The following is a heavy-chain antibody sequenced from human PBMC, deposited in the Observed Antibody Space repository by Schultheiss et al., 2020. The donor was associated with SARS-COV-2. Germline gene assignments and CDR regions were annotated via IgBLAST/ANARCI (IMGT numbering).Heavy chain of an antibody. V-gene: IGHV3-30-3*01. D-gene: IGHD1-26*01. CDR1: GFTFSSYD. CDR3: ARVYSVTAFDY. CDR2: ISYDGSNK. Sequence: GESLKISCATSGFTFSSYDIYWVRQAPGKGLEWVAVISYDGSNKYYADSVKGRFTISRDNSKNTLYLQMNSLRAEDTAVYYCARVYSVTAFDYWGQGTLVTVSS. J-gene: IGHJ4*02.